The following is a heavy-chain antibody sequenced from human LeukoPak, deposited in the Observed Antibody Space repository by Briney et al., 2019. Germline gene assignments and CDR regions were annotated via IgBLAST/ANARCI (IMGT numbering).Heavy chain of an antibody. CDR2: ISYSGTT. V-gene: IGHV4-39*07. CDR3: ARDFSSSSTVYYYYMDV. D-gene: IGHD6-6*01. Sequence: SETLSLTCTVSGGSISSRPYYWGWVRQPPGKGLEWIGTISYSGTTYYNPSLKSRVTISLDTSKNQFSLKLSSVTAADTAIYYCARDFSSSSTVYYYYMDVWGKGTTVTVSS. CDR1: GGSISSRPYY. J-gene: IGHJ6*03.